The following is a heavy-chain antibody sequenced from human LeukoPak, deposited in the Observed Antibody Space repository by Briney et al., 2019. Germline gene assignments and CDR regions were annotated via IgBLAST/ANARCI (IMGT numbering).Heavy chain of an antibody. CDR3: ARRQFYYGSGFRRNAFDI. CDR2: IIPIFGTA. CDR1: GGTFSSYA. V-gene: IGHV1-69*01. D-gene: IGHD3-10*01. Sequence: SVKVSCKASGGTFSSYAISWVRQAPGQRLEWMGGIIPIFGTANYAQKFQGRVTITADESTSTAYMELSSLRSEDSAVYYCARRQFYYGSGFRRNAFDIWGQGTMVTVSS. J-gene: IGHJ3*02.